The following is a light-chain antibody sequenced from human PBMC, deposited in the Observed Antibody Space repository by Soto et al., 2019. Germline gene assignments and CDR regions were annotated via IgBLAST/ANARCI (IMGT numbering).Light chain of an antibody. CDR3: ISYTRSRTSYV. V-gene: IGLV2-14*01. Sequence: QSVLTQPASVSGSPGQSITISCTGTSSDVGGYNYVAWYQQHPGKVPRLMIYEVSNRPSGVSNRFSGSKSGSTASLNISGLQAQDEADYSCISYTRSRTSYVFGTGTQLTV. CDR2: EVS. J-gene: IGLJ1*01. CDR1: SSDVGGYNY.